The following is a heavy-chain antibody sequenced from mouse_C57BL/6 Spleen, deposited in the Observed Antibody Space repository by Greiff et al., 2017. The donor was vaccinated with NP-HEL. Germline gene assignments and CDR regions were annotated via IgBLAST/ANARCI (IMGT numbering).Heavy chain of an antibody. V-gene: IGHV3-6*01. J-gene: IGHJ2*01. D-gene: IGHD1-1*01. Sequence: ESGPGLVKPSQSLSLTCSVTGYSITSGYYWNWIRQFPGNKLEWMGYISYDGSNNYNPSLKNRISITRDTSKNQFFLKLNSVTTEDTATYYCARVYYYGSSYLFDYWGQGTTLTVSS. CDR1: GYSITSGYY. CDR2: ISYDGSN. CDR3: ARVYYYGSSYLFDY.